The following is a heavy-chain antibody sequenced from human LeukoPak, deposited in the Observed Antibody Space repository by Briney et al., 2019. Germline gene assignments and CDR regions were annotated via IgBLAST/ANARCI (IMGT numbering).Heavy chain of an antibody. J-gene: IGHJ4*02. D-gene: IGHD1-26*01. CDR3: ARGVNSGYFDY. Sequence: KSSETLSLTCTVSGGSISSFYWSWFYWSWIRQPPGKGLEWMGYIYFSGSTNYNPSLKSRVTISVDTSKNQFSLKLTSVTAADTAVYYCARGVNSGYFDYCGQGTLVTVSS. V-gene: IGHV4-61*08. CDR2: IYFSGST. CDR1: GGSISS.